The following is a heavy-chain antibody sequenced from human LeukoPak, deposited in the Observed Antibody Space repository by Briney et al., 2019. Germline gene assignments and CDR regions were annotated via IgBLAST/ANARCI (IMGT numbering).Heavy chain of an antibody. V-gene: IGHV3-33*01. CDR1: GFTFSSYG. J-gene: IGHJ4*02. Sequence: GRSLKLSCAASGFTFSSYGMHWVRQAPGTGLEWVAVIWYDGSNKYYADCVKARFTISRDNSKNTLYLQTDSLRAEGTAVYYCTRDIGRIAVAAPDYWGQGTLVTVSS. D-gene: IGHD6-19*01. CDR3: TRDIGRIAVAAPDY. CDR2: IWYDGSNK.